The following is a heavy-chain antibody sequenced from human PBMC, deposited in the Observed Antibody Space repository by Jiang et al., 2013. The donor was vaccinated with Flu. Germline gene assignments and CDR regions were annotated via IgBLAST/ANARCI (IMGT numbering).Heavy chain of an antibody. CDR1: GYTFTSYD. J-gene: IGHJ6*02. Sequence: GAEVKKSGASVKVSCKASGYTFTSYDINWVRQATGQGLEWMGWMNPNSGNTGYAQKFQGRVTMTRNTSISTAYMELSSLRSEDTAVYYCARGRVDDFWSGYYLGGMDVWGQGTTVTVSS. CDR2: MNPNSGNT. CDR3: ARGRVDDFWSGYYLGGMDV. V-gene: IGHV1-8*01. D-gene: IGHD3-3*01.